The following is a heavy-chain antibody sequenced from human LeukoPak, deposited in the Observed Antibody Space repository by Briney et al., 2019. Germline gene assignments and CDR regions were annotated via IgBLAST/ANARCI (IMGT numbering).Heavy chain of an antibody. CDR1: GGSISSSSYY. CDR2: INHSGST. Sequence: SSETLSLTCTVSGGSISSSSYYWSWVRQPPGKGLEWIGEINHSGSTNYNPSLKSRVTISVDTSKNQFSLKLSSVTAADTAVYYCASRRTVTTTFDYWGQGTLVTVSS. J-gene: IGHJ4*02. V-gene: IGHV4-39*07. D-gene: IGHD4-17*01. CDR3: ASRRTVTTTFDY.